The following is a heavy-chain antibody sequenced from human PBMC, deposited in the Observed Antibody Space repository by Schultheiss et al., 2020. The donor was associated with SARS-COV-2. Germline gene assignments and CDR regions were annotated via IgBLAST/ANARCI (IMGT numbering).Heavy chain of an antibody. CDR2: IYYSGST. Sequence: SETLSLTCTVSGGSISSSSYYWGWIRQPPGKGLEWIGYIYYSGSTNYNPSLKSRVTISVDTSKNQFSLKLRSVTAADTAVYYCARDRVVPAGYNWFDPWGQGTLVTVSS. J-gene: IGHJ5*02. D-gene: IGHD2-2*01. CDR3: ARDRVVPAGYNWFDP. CDR1: GGSISSSSYY. V-gene: IGHV4-61*05.